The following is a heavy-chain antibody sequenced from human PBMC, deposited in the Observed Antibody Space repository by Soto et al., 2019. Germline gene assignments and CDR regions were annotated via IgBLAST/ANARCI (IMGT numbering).Heavy chain of an antibody. CDR1: GGSISSYH. V-gene: IGHV4-59*01. J-gene: IGHJ4*02. CDR3: ARAFPYSAAVDY. CDR2: IYYSGST. D-gene: IGHD6-13*01. Sequence: KASETLSLTCTVSGGSISSYHWSWIRQPPGKGLVWIGYIYYSGSTKYNPSLKSRVTISVDTSKNQFSLKLSSVTAADTAVYYCARAFPYSAAVDYWGQGTLVTVSS.